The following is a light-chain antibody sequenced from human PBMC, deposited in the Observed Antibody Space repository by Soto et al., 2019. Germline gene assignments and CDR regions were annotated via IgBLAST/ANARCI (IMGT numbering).Light chain of an antibody. CDR3: QQRSSWPPSIT. V-gene: IGKV3-11*01. CDR1: QSVSYY. CDR2: DAS. Sequence: EIVLTQSPATLSLSPGERATLSCRASQSVSYYLACYQQKPGQAPRLLIHDASSRATGIPARFSGSGSGTDFTLTISSLEPDDFAVYYCQQRSSWPPSITFGQGTRLEIK. J-gene: IGKJ5*01.